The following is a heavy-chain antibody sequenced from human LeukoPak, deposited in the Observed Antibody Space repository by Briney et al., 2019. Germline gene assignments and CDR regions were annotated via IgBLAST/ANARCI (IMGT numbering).Heavy chain of an antibody. Sequence: GGSLRLSCAASGFTLSSYWMHWVRQAPGKGLVWVSRIKNDGSTSYYADSVKGRFTISRDNPKNTLYLQMNSLRAEDTAVYYCARSDWFDPWGQGTLVTVSS. J-gene: IGHJ5*02. CDR1: GFTLSSYW. CDR2: IKNDGSTS. CDR3: ARSDWFDP. V-gene: IGHV3-74*01.